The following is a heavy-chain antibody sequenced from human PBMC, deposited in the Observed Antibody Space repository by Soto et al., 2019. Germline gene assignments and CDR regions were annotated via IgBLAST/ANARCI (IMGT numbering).Heavy chain of an antibody. J-gene: IGHJ4*02. CDR3: TRVEQWLYIAKY. CDR1: GFTFSSFA. Sequence: QVQLVESGGGVVQPGRSLRLSCAASGFTFSSFARHWVRQAPGKGLEWVAVISDDGSSKYYADSVKGRFTISRDNSKNTLYLQMNSLRGEDTAVYSCTRVEQWLYIAKYWGQGTLVTVSS. D-gene: IGHD6-19*01. CDR2: ISDDGSSK. V-gene: IGHV3-30*04.